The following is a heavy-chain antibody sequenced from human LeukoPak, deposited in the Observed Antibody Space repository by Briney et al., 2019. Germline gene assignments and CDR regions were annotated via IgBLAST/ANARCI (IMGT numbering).Heavy chain of an antibody. CDR1: GFTFTRYW. J-gene: IGHJ4*02. D-gene: IGHD3-22*01. V-gene: IGHV3-74*01. CDR2: ISSDGIST. CDR3: ARHYYDSGSYYTTEY. Sequence: GGSLRLSCAASGFTFTRYWMHWVRQAPGKGLVWVSRISSDGISTYYADSVKGRFTISRDNAKNTLSLQMNSLRAEDTAVYYCARHYYDSGSYYTTEYWGQGTRVTVSS.